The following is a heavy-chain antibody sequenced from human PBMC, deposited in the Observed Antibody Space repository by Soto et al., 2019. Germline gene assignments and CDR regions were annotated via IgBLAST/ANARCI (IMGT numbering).Heavy chain of an antibody. Sequence: ASVKVSCKASGYTFTSYGISWVRQAPGQGLEWMGWISAYNGNTNYAQKLQGRVTMTTDTSTSTAYMELRSLRSDDTAVYYCARGGTYYYDSSGYGDSGSYNSYWYFDLWGRGTLVTVPQ. V-gene: IGHV1-18*01. D-gene: IGHD3-22*01. CDR3: ARGGTYYYDSSGYGDSGSYNSYWYFDL. J-gene: IGHJ2*01. CDR2: ISAYNGNT. CDR1: GYTFTSYG.